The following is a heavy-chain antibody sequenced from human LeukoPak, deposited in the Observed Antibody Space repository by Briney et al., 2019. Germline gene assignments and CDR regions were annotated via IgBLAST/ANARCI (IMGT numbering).Heavy chain of an antibody. J-gene: IGHJ4*02. CDR2: LFRDGTT. Sequence: GGSLRLSCAASGFTVSSNYMSWVRQAPGMGLEWVAVLFRDGTTYYADSVKGRFTISRDNSKNTLYLQLNNLRADDTAVYYRATAAYESGTYTANHDYWGQGTLVTVSS. V-gene: IGHV3-53*01. CDR1: GFTVSSNY. D-gene: IGHD3-3*01. CDR3: ATAAYESGTYTANHDY.